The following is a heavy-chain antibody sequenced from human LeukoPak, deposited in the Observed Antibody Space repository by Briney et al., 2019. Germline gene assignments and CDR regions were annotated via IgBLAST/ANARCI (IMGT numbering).Heavy chain of an antibody. D-gene: IGHD6-25*01. CDR2: MNPNSGNT. CDR1: GYTFTSYD. V-gene: IGHV1-8*01. J-gene: IGHJ4*02. Sequence: ASVKVSCKASGYTFTSYDINWVRQATGQGLEWMGWMNPNSGNTGYAQKFQGRVTMTRNTSISTAYMELSSLRSEDTAVYYCAKSGVRSSAPVGHFDYWGQGTLVTVSS. CDR3: AKSGVRSSAPVGHFDY.